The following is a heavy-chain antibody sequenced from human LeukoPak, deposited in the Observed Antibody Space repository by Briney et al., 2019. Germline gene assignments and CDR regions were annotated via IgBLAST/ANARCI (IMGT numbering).Heavy chain of an antibody. J-gene: IGHJ6*02. Sequence: SVKVSCKASGGTFSSYAISWVRQAPGQGLEWMGGIIPIFGTANYAQKFQGRVAITADESTSTAYMELSSLRSEDTAVYYCARAPYYYDSSGYYRDYYYYYGMDVWGQGTTVTVSS. V-gene: IGHV1-69*13. D-gene: IGHD3-22*01. CDR3: ARAPYYYDSSGYYRDYYYYYGMDV. CDR2: IIPIFGTA. CDR1: GGTFSSYA.